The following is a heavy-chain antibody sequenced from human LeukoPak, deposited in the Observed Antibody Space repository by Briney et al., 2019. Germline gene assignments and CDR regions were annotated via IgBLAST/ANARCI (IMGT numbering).Heavy chain of an antibody. V-gene: IGHV3-33*01. CDR3: ARAGYSYGQSAEYFQH. Sequence: PGRSLRLSCAASGFTFSSYGMHWVRQAPGKGLEWVAVIWYDGSNKYYADSVKGRFTISRDNSKNTLYLQMNSLRAEDTAVYYCARAGYSYGQSAEYFQHWGQGTLVTVPS. D-gene: IGHD5-18*01. CDR1: GFTFSSYG. J-gene: IGHJ1*01. CDR2: IWYDGSNK.